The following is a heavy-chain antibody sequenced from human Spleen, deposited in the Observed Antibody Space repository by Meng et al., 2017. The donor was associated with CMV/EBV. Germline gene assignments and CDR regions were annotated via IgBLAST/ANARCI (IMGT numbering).Heavy chain of an antibody. D-gene: IGHD6-19*01. V-gene: IGHV3-23*05. CDR2: IEGNGVTT. Sequence: GESLKISCAASGFTFSNAWMSWVRQAPGKGLEWVSGIEGNGVTTYYADSVKGRFTISRDNSKNTVYLQMNNLRAEDTALYYCAKVNEASGLVSSYLDYWGQGTPVTVSS. CDR1: GFTFSNAW. J-gene: IGHJ4*02. CDR3: AKVNEASGLVSSYLDY.